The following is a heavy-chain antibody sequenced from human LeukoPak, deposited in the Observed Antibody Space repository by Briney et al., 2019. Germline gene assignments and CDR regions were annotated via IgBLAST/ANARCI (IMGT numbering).Heavy chain of an antibody. V-gene: IGHV1-8*01. D-gene: IGHD1-14*01. CDR2: VHPDSGNT. CDR1: GYPFSTWE. J-gene: IGHJ5*02. CDR3: ARGPRNDP. Sequence: GASVKVSCKTSGYPFSTWEINWVRQAAGQGLEWLGWVHPDSGNTDYAQKFRGRVTTSRDTSTSTAYMELSGLRLDDTAVYFCARGPRNDPWGQGTLVTVSS.